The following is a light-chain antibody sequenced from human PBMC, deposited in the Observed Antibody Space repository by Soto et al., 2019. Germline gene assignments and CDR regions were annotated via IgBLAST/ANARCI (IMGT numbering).Light chain of an antibody. Sequence: EIVLTQSPATLSLSPGERATLSCRASQSVSSYLAWYQQKPGQAPRLLIYDASNRATGIPARFSGSRSGTVFTLIISGLESEEFAVYYCQRRSNWLPYTFGQGTKLEIK. CDR3: QRRSNWLPYT. V-gene: IGKV3-11*01. CDR2: DAS. J-gene: IGKJ2*01. CDR1: QSVSSY.